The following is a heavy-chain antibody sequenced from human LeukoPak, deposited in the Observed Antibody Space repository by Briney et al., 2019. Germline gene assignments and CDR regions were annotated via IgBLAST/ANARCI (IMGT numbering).Heavy chain of an antibody. Sequence: PSETLSLTCAVSGGSVSRGSYYWSWSRQPPGKGLEWIGYIYYSGSTNYNPSLKSRVTISVDTSKNQFSLKLSSVTAADTAVYYCAREAGLEDWFDPWDHGTLVTVSS. J-gene: IGHJ5*02. CDR1: GGSVSRGSYY. V-gene: IGHV4-61*01. CDR2: IYYSGST. CDR3: AREAGLEDWFDP. D-gene: IGHD3-10*01.